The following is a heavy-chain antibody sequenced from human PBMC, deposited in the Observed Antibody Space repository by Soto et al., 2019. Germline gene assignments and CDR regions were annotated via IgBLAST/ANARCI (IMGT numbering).Heavy chain of an antibody. J-gene: IGHJ6*03. CDR1: GFTFSSYG. CDR3: ATDGSSPTLNDYYYYYMDV. D-gene: IGHD6-6*01. Sequence: GGSLRLSCAASGFTFSSYGMHWVRQAPGKGLEWVAVIWYDGSNKYYADSVKGRFTISRDNSKNTLYLQMNSLRAEDTAVYYCATDGSSPTLNDYYYYYMDVWGKGTTVTVSS. CDR2: IWYDGSNK. V-gene: IGHV3-33*01.